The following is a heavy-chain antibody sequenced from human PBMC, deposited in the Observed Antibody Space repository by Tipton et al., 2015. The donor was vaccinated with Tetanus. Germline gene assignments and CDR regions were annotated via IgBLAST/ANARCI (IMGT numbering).Heavy chain of an antibody. V-gene: IGHV3-15*07. Sequence: SLRLSCTTSGLFFHNAWMNWVRQAPGKGLEWVGRIKSKTDGGTTDYAARVKDRFSISRDDSKNALLWVMNSLKIEDTAVYYWTTSGIVGSGSRVDYWGRGALVTVSS. D-gene: IGHD1-26*01. CDR3: TTSGIVGSGSRVDY. J-gene: IGHJ4*02. CDR2: IKSKTDGGTT. CDR1: GLFFHNAW.